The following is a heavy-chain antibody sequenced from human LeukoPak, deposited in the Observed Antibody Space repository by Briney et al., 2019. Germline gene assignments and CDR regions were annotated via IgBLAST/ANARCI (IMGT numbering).Heavy chain of an antibody. J-gene: IGHJ4*02. V-gene: IGHV3-33*01. D-gene: IGHD6-13*01. CDR2: IWYDGSNK. CDR3: ATDSSLSGFGY. Sequence: GGSLRLSCAASGFTFSSYGMHWVRQAPGKGLEWVAVIWYDGSNKYYADSVKGRFTISRDNSKNTLYLQMNSLRAEDTAVYYCATDSSLSGFGYWGQGTLVTVSS. CDR1: GFTFSSYG.